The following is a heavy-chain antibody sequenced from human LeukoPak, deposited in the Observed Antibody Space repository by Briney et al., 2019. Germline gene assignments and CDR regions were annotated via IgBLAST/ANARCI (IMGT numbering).Heavy chain of an antibody. CDR2: ISYDGSNK. CDR1: GFTFSSYA. Sequence: GRSLRLSCAASGFTFSSYAMHWVRQAPGKGLEWVAVISYDGSNKYYADSVKGRFTISRDNAKNSLYLQMNSLRAEDTAVYYCARTKTTVTTPIDYGGQGTLVTVSS. CDR3: ARTKTTVTTPIDY. V-gene: IGHV3-30-3*01. J-gene: IGHJ4*02. D-gene: IGHD4-17*01.